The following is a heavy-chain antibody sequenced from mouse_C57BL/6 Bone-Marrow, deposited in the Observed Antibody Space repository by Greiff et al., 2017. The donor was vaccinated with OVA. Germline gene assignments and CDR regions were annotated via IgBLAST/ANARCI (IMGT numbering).Heavy chain of an antibody. J-gene: IGHJ1*03. CDR2: IDPSSGGT. CDR3: ERSGDGYSNNWYFDV. CDR1: GYTFTSYW. D-gene: IGHD2-3*01. Sequence: VQLQQPGAELVKPGASVKLSCKASGYTFTSYWMHWVKQRPGRGLEWIGRIDPSSGGTKYNEKFKSKATLTVDTSSSTAYMQLSSLTSEDSAVYYGERSGDGYSNNWYFDVWGTGTTVTVSS. V-gene: IGHV1-62-3*01.